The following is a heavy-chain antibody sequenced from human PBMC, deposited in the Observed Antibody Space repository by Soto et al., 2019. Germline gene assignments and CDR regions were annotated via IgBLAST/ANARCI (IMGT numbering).Heavy chain of an antibody. CDR1: GFIFRSYA. D-gene: IGHD1-26*01. CDR3: ARAFSGSYPNFDY. Sequence: GGSLRLSCLASGFIFRSYAMHWVRQAPGKGLEWVAVITYDGANGYYADSVRGRFAISRDNSKSTLFLQMNSLRPEDTAVYYCARAFSGSYPNFDYWGQGTMVTVSS. J-gene: IGHJ4*02. V-gene: IGHV3-30*09. CDR2: ITYDGANG.